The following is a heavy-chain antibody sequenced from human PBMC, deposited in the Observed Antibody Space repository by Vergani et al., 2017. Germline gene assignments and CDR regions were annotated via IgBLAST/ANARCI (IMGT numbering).Heavy chain of an antibody. J-gene: IGHJ4*02. CDR2: IQFDGSNQ. V-gene: IGHV3-30*02. Sequence: QVQLVESGGGVVQRGGSLRLSCATSGFTLSNYDMQWIRQVPGKGLEFVAFIQFDGSNQYYADSVKGRFTLSRDLSKNTIYLQMNSLRTDDTATYYCAKHFRGWGIDYWGQGTQVIVSS. CDR3: AKHFRGWGIDY. CDR1: GFTLSNYD. D-gene: IGHD3-16*01.